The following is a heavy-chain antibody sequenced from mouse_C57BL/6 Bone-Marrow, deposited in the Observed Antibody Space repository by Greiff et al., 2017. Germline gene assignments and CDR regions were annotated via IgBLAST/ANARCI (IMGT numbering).Heavy chain of an antibody. V-gene: IGHV1-50*01. CDR3: ARVGGPDY. CDR1: GYTFTSYW. CDR2: IDPSDSYT. D-gene: IGHD1-1*02. Sequence: QVQLQQPGAELVKPGASVKLSCKASGYTFTSYWMQWVKQRPGQGLEWIGEIDPSDSYTNYNQKLKGQATLTVDTSSSTAYMQLSSLTSEDSAVYYCARVGGPDYWGQGTTLTVSS. J-gene: IGHJ2*01.